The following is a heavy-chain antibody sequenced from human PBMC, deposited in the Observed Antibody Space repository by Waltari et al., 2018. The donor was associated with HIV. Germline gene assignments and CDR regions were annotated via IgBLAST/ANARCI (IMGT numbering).Heavy chain of an antibody. V-gene: IGHV3-74*01. J-gene: IGHJ4*02. CDR3: TRDLSTYGHEFDY. CDR2: ISTDGSDT. CDR1: GFNFRSYW. Sequence: EVQLVESGGDLVQPGGSLRLSCAASGFNFRSYWMHWIRQIPGKGLVWVSHISTDGSDTSYLESVKGRFTISRDNAKNTLYLQMNSLRVEDTAIYYCTRDLSTYGHEFDYWCQGTLVTVAS. D-gene: IGHD3-16*01.